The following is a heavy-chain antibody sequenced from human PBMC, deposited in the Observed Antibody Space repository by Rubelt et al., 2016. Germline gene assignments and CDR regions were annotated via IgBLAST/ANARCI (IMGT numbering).Heavy chain of an antibody. J-gene: IGHJ4*02. CDR1: GFTFSSYS. V-gene: IGHV3-NL1*01. CDR2: FSHSGSNS. Sequence: VQLVESGGGLVQPGGSLRLSCVASGFTFSSYSMNWVRQAPGKGLEWVSAFSHSGSNSYYADSVKGRFPCTRHDSKNTQYCQMNSLTADDTAVYYCAKENGDYSFDYWGQGTLVTVSS. CDR3: AKENGDYSFDY. D-gene: IGHD4-17*01.